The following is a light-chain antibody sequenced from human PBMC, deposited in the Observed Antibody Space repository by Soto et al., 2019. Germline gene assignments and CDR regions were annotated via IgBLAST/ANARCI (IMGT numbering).Light chain of an antibody. CDR2: AAS. J-gene: IGKJ1*01. CDR1: QSITNY. CDR3: QQSYSTPWT. Sequence: DIQMTQSPCSLSASVGDRVTITCRASQSITNYLNWYQQKPGKAPKLLIYAASSLQSGVPSRFSGSESGTDFTLSISSLQPEDFATYYCQQSYSTPWTLGQGTKVEIK. V-gene: IGKV1-39*01.